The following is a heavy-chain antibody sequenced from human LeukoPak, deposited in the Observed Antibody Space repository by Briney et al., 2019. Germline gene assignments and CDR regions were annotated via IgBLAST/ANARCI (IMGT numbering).Heavy chain of an antibody. CDR1: GLTFSAYW. CDR2: IEQDGSEK. J-gene: IGHJ4*02. D-gene: IGHD6-19*01. V-gene: IGHV3-7*01. CDR3: VGGIGWLPDY. Sequence: PGGSLRLSCAASGLTFSAYWGNWVRQAPGKGLEWVANIEQDGSEKNYVDSVKGRFTISSDNGENSLYLQMNSLRVEDTGVYYCVGGIGWLPDYWGQGTLVTVSS.